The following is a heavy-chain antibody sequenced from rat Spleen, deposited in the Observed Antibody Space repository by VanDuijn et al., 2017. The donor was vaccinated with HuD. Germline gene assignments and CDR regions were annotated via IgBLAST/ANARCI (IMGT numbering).Heavy chain of an antibody. D-gene: IGHD5-1*01. Sequence: EVQLVESDGGLVQPGRSLKLSCAASGFTFSDYYMAWVRQAPTKGLEWVATISYDGSSTSYRDSVKGRFTISRDNAKRTLYLQMDSLRSEDTATYYCTTDRLGADYFDYWGQGVMVTVSS. CDR3: TTDRLGADYFDY. CDR1: GFTFSDYY. J-gene: IGHJ2*01. CDR2: ISYDGSST. V-gene: IGHV5-20*01.